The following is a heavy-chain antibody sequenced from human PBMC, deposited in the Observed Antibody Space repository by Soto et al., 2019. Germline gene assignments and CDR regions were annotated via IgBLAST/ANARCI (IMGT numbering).Heavy chain of an antibody. D-gene: IGHD4-17*01. Sequence: LSLTCTVAGGSISSYYCSWIRQPPGKGLEWIGYIYYSGSTNYNPSLKSRVTISVDTSKNQFSLKLSSVTAADTAVYYCARSNGDYVVNFDYWGQGTLVTVSS. CDR2: IYYSGST. V-gene: IGHV4-59*01. J-gene: IGHJ4*02. CDR3: ARSNGDYVVNFDY. CDR1: GGSISSYY.